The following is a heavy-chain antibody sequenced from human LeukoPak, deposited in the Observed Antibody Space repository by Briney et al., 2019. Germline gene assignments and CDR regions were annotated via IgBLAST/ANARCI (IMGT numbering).Heavy chain of an antibody. CDR3: ARSNYGNFDP. Sequence: PSETLSLTCAVYGGSFSGYYWSWIRQPPGKGLEWIGEINHSGSTNYNPSLKSRVTISVDTSKNQFSLKLSSVTAVDTAVYYCARSNYGNFDPWGQGTLVTVSS. CDR1: GGSFSGYY. J-gene: IGHJ5*02. CDR2: INHSGST. D-gene: IGHD1-7*01. V-gene: IGHV4-34*01.